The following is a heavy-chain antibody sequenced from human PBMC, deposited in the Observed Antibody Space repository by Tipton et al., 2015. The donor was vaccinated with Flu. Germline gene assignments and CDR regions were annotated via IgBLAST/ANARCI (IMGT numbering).Heavy chain of an antibody. CDR2: IYSGGST. CDR3: ARDDYRFWSSYPYYYYYGMDV. Sequence: SLRLSCAASGFSVSDNYMSWVRQAPGKGLEWVSVIYSGGSTYYADSVKGRFTISRDNSKNTVYLQMNSLRAEDTAVYYCARDDYRFWSSYPYYYYYGMDVWGQGTTVTVSS. J-gene: IGHJ6*02. V-gene: IGHV3-53*01. D-gene: IGHD3-3*01. CDR1: GFSVSDNY.